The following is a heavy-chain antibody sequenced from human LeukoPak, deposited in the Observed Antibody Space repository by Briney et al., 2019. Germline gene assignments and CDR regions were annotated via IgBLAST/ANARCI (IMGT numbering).Heavy chain of an antibody. J-gene: IGHJ5*02. CDR2: IYYSGST. CDR3: ARHLVTERRWLVNWFDP. D-gene: IGHD6-19*01. CDR1: GVSISSSSYG. V-gene: IGHV4-39*01. Sequence: SETLSLTCTVSGVSISSSSYGWGWLRQPPGKGLEWIGSIYYSGSTYYNPSLKSRVTISVDTSKNQFSLKLSSVTAADTAVYYCARHLVTERRWLVNWFDPWGQGTLVTVSS.